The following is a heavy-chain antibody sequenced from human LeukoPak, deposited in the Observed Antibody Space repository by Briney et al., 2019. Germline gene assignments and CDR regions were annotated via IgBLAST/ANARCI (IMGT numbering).Heavy chain of an antibody. CDR1: GGSFSGYY. CDR2: INHSGST. J-gene: IGHJ5*02. D-gene: IGHD2-8*02. Sequence: SETLSLTCAVYGGSFSGYYWSWIRQPPGKGLEWIGEINHSGSTNYNPSLKSRVTISVDTSKNQFSLKLSSVTAADTAVYYCARAHPLDYWSKRSWFDPWGQGTLVTVSS. CDR3: ARAHPLDYWSKRSWFDP. V-gene: IGHV4-34*01.